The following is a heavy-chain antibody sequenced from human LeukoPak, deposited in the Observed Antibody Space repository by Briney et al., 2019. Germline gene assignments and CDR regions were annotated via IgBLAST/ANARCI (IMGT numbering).Heavy chain of an antibody. CDR1: VFTFSSYA. D-gene: IGHD1-26*01. J-gene: IGHJ4*02. V-gene: IGHV3-64*01. CDR3: SKDSGPWGVGATPHY. CDR2: ISSNGGRT. Sequence: GGPLRLSCAASVFTFSSYAMHWVRQAPGKGLEYVSAISSNGGRTYYAHCVKARYAIYRDNPKNTLYVQMKSQRVEHTSVYLCSKDSGPWGVGATPHYWGQGTLVTASS.